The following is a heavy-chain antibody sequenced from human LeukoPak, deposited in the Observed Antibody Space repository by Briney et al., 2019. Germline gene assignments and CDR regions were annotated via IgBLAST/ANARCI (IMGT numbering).Heavy chain of an antibody. D-gene: IGHD3-22*01. CDR1: GYTFTGYY. CDR2: INPNSGGT. J-gene: IGHJ6*02. Sequence: GASVKVSCKASGYTFTGYYMHWVRQAPGQGLEWMGWINPNSGGTNYAQKFQGRVTMTRDTSISTAYMELSRLRSDDTAVYYCARELWYYYDSSGCLGGPGGYGMDVWGQGTTVTVSS. CDR3: ARELWYYYDSSGCLGGPGGYGMDV. V-gene: IGHV1-2*02.